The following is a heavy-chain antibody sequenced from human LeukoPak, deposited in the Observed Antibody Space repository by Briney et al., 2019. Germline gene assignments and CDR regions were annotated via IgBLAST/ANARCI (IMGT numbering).Heavy chain of an antibody. Sequence: GASVKVSCKVSGYTLTELSMHWVRQAPGKGLEWMGGFDPEDGETIYAQKFQGRVTMTEDTSTDTAYMELSSLRSEDTAVYYCATRPLGSSSYTLIPLDYWGQGTLVTVSS. D-gene: IGHD3-16*02. J-gene: IGHJ4*02. V-gene: IGHV1-24*01. CDR3: ATRPLGSSSYTLIPLDY. CDR1: GYTLTELS. CDR2: FDPEDGET.